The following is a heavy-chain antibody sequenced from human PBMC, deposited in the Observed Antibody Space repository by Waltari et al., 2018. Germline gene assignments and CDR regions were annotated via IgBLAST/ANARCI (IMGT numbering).Heavy chain of an antibody. CDR2: INHSGST. V-gene: IGHV4-34*01. J-gene: IGHJ4*02. CDR1: GGSFSGYY. CDR3: ARGLGYDSSGYYGY. D-gene: IGHD3-22*01. Sequence: QVQLQQWGAGLLKPSETLSLTCAVYGGSFSGYYWSWIRPPPGKGLEWIGEINHSGSTNYNPSLKSRVTISVDTSKNQFSLKLSTVTAADTAVYYCARGLGYDSSGYYGYWGQGTLVTVSS.